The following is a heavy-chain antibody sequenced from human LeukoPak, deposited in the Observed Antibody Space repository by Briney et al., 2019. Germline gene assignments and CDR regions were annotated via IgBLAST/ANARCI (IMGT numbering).Heavy chain of an antibody. Sequence: GGSLSLSCAASGFTFSSYSMNWVRQAPGKGLEWISYISSSSIIYYADSVKGRFTISRDNAKNSLYLQMNSLRAEDTAVYYCARRVATTPFDYWGQGTLVTVSS. V-gene: IGHV3-48*01. CDR3: ARRVATTPFDY. CDR2: ISSSSII. D-gene: IGHD5-24*01. CDR1: GFTFSSYS. J-gene: IGHJ4*02.